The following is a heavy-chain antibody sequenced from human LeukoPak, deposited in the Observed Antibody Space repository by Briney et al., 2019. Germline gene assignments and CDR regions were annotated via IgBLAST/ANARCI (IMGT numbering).Heavy chain of an antibody. CDR3: AKEGRGMGAATMDH. CDR1: GFTFSNYA. V-gene: IGHV3-23*01. D-gene: IGHD1-26*01. J-gene: IGHJ4*02. CDR2: ISGSGGST. Sequence: GGSLRLSCAASGFTFSNYAMSWVRQGPGKGLEWVSGISGSGGSTYYADSVGRFSISRDNSNNTLYLQLTSLRADDTAVYYCAKEGRGMGAATMDHWGQGTLVTVSS.